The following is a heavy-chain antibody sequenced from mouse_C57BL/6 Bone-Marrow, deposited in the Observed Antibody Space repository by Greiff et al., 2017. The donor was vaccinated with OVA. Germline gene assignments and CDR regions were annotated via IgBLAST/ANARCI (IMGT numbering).Heavy chain of an antibody. Sequence: QVQLQQSGAELAKPGASVKLSCKASGYTFTSYWMHWVKQRPGQGLEWIGYINPSSGYTKYNQKFKDKATLTADKSSSTAYMQLSSLTYEDSAVYYCATPIYYDYDGFAYWGQGTLVTVSA. CDR1: GYTFTSYW. D-gene: IGHD2-4*01. CDR3: ATPIYYDYDGFAY. J-gene: IGHJ3*01. CDR2: INPSSGYT. V-gene: IGHV1-7*01.